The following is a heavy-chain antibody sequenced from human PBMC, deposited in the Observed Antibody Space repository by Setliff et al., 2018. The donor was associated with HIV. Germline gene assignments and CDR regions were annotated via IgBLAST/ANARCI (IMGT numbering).Heavy chain of an antibody. V-gene: IGHV4-30-2*01. CDR1: GGYMRSSGYS. CDR3: ARRGDFFYYAMDV. CDR2: IYYNGNA. J-gene: IGHJ6*02. Sequence: SETLSLTCAVSGGYMRSSGYSWTWIRQATGKGLEWVGYIYYNGNAYYNPSLKSRVTISVDRSKNQFSLKLSSVTAADTAVYYCARRGDFFYYAMDVWGQGTTFTVS.